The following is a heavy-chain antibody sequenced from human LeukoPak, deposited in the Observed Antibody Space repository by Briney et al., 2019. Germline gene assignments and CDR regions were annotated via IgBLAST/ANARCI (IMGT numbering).Heavy chain of an antibody. CDR2: INPNSGGT. Sequence: GASVKVSCKASGYTFTGYYMHWVRQAPGQGLEWMGWINPNSGGTNYAQKFQGRVTMTRDTSISTAYMELSRLRSDDTAVYYCARDPSGYCSSTSCYADYYYYYMDVWGKGTTVTVSS. D-gene: IGHD2-2*01. CDR3: ARDPSGYCSSTSCYADYYYYYMDV. J-gene: IGHJ6*03. CDR1: GYTFTGYY. V-gene: IGHV1-2*02.